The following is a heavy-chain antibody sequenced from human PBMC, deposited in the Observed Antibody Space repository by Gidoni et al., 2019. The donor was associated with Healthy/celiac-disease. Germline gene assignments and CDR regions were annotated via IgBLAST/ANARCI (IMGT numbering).Heavy chain of an antibody. D-gene: IGHD4-17*01. CDR3: ARVLGMTTVTNDAFDI. Sequence: QVQLVQSGAEVKKTGASVKVSCKASGYTFTGYYMHWVRQAPGQGLEWMGWINPNSGGKNYAQKFQGRVTMTRDTSISTAYMELSRLRSDDTAVYYCARVLGMTTVTNDAFDIWGQGTMVTVSS. CDR1: GYTFTGYY. CDR2: INPNSGGK. J-gene: IGHJ3*02. V-gene: IGHV1-2*02.